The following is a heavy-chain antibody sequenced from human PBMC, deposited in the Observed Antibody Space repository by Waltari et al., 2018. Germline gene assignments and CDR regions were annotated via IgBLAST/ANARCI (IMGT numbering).Heavy chain of an antibody. Sequence: QVQLVQSGAEVKKPGASVKVSCKVSGYTLTELSMHWVRQAPGKGLDWMGGFDPEDGETIYAQKFQGRVTMTEDISTDTAYMELSSLRSEDTAVYYCATVKYYYGSGSYTYYFDYWGQGTLVTVSS. CDR1: GYTLTELS. J-gene: IGHJ4*02. D-gene: IGHD3-10*01. CDR3: ATVKYYYGSGSYTYYFDY. V-gene: IGHV1-24*01. CDR2: FDPEDGET.